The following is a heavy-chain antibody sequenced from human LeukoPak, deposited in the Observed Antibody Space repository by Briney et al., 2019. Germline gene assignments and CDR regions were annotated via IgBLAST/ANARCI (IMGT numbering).Heavy chain of an antibody. Sequence: TGGSLRLSCAASGFTVDSNYLSWFRRPPGKGLEWVSTIYTGGNTYYAASVKGRFTISRDFSKNTVFLHMNSLRAEDTAMYYCARGDDSGYYDYFDYWGQGALVTVSS. CDR1: GFTVDSNY. D-gene: IGHD3-22*01. J-gene: IGHJ4*02. CDR3: ARGDDSGYYDYFDY. V-gene: IGHV3-53*01. CDR2: IYTGGNT.